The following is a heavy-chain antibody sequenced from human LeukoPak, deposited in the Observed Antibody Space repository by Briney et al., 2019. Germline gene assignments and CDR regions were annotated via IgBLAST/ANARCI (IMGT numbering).Heavy chain of an antibody. CDR1: GFNFDRYG. V-gene: IGHV3-30*02. CDR2: IAYDGTNE. Sequence: GGSLRLSCAASGFNFDRYGMHWVRQAPGKGLEWVAFIAYDGTNEDHVDSVKGRFTISRDNSKKTLYLQMNSLRGEDTAVYYCAKRRGEDYFENWGQGTLVTVSS. J-gene: IGHJ4*02. CDR3: AKRRGEDYFEN. D-gene: IGHD2-21*01.